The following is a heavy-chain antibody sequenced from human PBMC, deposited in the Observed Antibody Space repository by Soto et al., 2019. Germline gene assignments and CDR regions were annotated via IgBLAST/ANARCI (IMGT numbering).Heavy chain of an antibody. J-gene: IGHJ5*02. D-gene: IGHD3-22*01. CDR3: ARDRLDSSGYYFRKNWFDP. V-gene: IGHV4-30-4*01. Sequence: GPGPKKPSETLSLTCTVSGGSISSGDYYWSWIRQPPGKGLEWIGYIYYSGSTYYNPSLKSRVTISVDTSKNQFSLKLSSVTAADTAVYYCARDRLDSSGYYFRKNWFDPWGQGTLVTVSS. CDR1: GGSISSGDYY. CDR2: IYYSGST.